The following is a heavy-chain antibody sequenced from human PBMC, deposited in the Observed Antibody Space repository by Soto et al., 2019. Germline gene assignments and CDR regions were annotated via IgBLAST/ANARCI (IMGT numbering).Heavy chain of an antibody. CDR1: GDSFSGYY. CDR2: INHSGST. J-gene: IGHJ4*02. V-gene: IGHV4-34*01. D-gene: IGHD5-18*01. Sequence: QVQLQQWGAGLLKPSETLSLTCAVYGDSFSGYYWSWIRQSPGKGLEWIGQINHSGSTNYNPSLKSRGTISVDPSKNQFSLSLSSVTAADTAVYYCARGATRIQLWPFDYWGQGTLVTVSS. CDR3: ARGATRIQLWPFDY.